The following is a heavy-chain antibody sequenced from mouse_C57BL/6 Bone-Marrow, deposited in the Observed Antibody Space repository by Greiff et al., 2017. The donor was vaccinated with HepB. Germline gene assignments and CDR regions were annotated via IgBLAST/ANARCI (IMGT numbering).Heavy chain of an antibody. CDR1: GFNIKNTY. CDR2: IDPANGNT. Sequence: VQLQQSVAELVRPGASVKLSCTASGFNIKNTYMHWVKQRPEQGLEWIGRIDPANGNTKYAPKFQGKATITADTSSNTAYLQLSSLTSEDTAIYYCATPSTVVATHWYFDVWGTGTTVTVSS. D-gene: IGHD1-1*01. CDR3: ATPSTVVATHWYFDV. J-gene: IGHJ1*03. V-gene: IGHV14-3*01.